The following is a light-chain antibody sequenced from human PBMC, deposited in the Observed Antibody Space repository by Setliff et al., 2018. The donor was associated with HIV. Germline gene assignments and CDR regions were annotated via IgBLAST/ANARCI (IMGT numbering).Light chain of an antibody. Sequence: ALAQPASVSGSPGQSITISCTGTSGDVGRYNLVSWYQQQPGKPPKLMIYQASKRPSGVSNRFSGSKSGNTASLTISGLQAEDEADYYCQSYDSSLSRYVFGTGTKVTVL. J-gene: IGLJ1*01. CDR3: QSYDSSLSRYV. CDR2: QAS. CDR1: SGDVGRYNL. V-gene: IGLV2-14*02.